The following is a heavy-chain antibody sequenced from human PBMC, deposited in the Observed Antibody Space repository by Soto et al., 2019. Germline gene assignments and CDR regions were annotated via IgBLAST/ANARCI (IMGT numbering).Heavy chain of an antibody. V-gene: IGHV3-23*01. CDR2: ISGSGGST. CDR3: ARDMYYDSSGYPDY. D-gene: IGHD3-22*01. J-gene: IGHJ4*02. Sequence: GGSLRLSCAASGFTFSSYAMSWVRQAPGKGLEWVSAISGSGGSTYYADSVKGRFTISRDNSKNTLYLQMNSLRAEDTAVYYCARDMYYDSSGYPDYWGQGTLVTVSS. CDR1: GFTFSSYA.